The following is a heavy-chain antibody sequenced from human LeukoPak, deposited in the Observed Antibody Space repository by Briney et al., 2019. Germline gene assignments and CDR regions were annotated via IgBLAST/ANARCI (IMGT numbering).Heavy chain of an antibody. CDR1: GFTFSGYA. D-gene: IGHD3-22*01. V-gene: IGHV3-23*01. CDR2: ISGIGGST. J-gene: IGHJ3*02. Sequence: GGSLRLSCAGSGFTFSGYAMSWVRQAPGKGLEWVSAISGIGGSTYYADSVKGRFTISRNDSKNTLYMQMNSLRAEDTAIYYCAKRPTQSGYYLGDAFDIWGQGTMVTVSS. CDR3: AKRPTQSGYYLGDAFDI.